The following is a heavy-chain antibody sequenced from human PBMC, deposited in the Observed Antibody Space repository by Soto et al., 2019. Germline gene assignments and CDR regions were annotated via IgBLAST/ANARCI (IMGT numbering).Heavy chain of an antibody. V-gene: IGHV4-34*01. CDR2: INNSGST. CDR1: GGSFSGYY. CDR3: ARRGMVPRITFFGVVIDNWFDP. D-gene: IGHD3-3*01. Sequence: QVQLQQWGAGLLKPSETLSLTCAVYGGSFSGYYWSWIRQPPGKGLEWIGEINNSGSTNYNPSLKNRVTISVDTSKNQYSLKLSSVTAADTAVYYCARRGMVPRITFFGVVIDNWFDPWGQGTLVTVSS. J-gene: IGHJ5*02.